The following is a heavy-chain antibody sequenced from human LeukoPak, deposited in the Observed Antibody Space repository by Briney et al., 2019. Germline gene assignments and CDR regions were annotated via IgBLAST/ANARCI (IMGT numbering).Heavy chain of an antibody. CDR2: IRYDGSNK. D-gene: IGHD4-17*01. CDR3: AKSFYGDYEYYYYYYYMDV. J-gene: IGHJ6*03. CDR1: GFTFNSYG. V-gene: IGHV3-30*02. Sequence: SGGSLRLSCAASGFTFNSYGMHWVRQAPGKGLEWVAFIRYDGSNKYYADSVKGRFTISRDNSKNTLYLQMNSLRAEDTAVYYCAKSFYGDYEYYYYYYYMDVWGKGTTVTISS.